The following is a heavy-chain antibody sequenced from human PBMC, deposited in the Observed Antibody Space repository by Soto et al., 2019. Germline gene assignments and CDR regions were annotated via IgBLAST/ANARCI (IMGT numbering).Heavy chain of an antibody. J-gene: IGHJ4*02. CDR1: GGSFSGYY. CDR3: ARGRGGNSLDY. D-gene: IGHD2-21*02. CDR2: SDHSGGT. Sequence: PSETLSLTCAVYGGSFSGYYWTWIRQPPGKGLEWIGESDHSGGTNYNPSLKSRVTISVDTSKNQFSLNLDSVTAADTAVYPCARGRGGNSLDYWGQGTLVTVSS. V-gene: IGHV4-34*01.